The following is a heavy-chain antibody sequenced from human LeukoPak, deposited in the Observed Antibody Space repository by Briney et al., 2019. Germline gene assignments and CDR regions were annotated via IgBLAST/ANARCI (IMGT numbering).Heavy chain of an antibody. J-gene: IGHJ4*02. CDR3: AKVIREVDMSHDY. V-gene: IGHV3-23*01. D-gene: IGHD5-24*01. CDR2: LTGSGGST. CDR1: GFTFNSYA. Sequence: GGSLRLSCAASGFTFNSYAMTWVRQAPGKGLEWVSALTGSGGSTYYADSVKGRFTISRDSSKSTLYLQMNSLRAEDTAIYYCAKVIREVDMSHDYWGQGALVTVSS.